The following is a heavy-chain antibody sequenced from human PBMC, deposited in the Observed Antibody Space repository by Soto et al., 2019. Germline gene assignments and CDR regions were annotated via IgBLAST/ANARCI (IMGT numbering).Heavy chain of an antibody. CDR1: GFTFSSYS. Sequence: SGGSLRLSCAASGFTFSSYSMNWVRQAPGKGLEWVSSISSSSSYIYYADSVKGRFTISRDNAKNSLYLQMNSLRAEDTAVYYCARNLAPYYYGMDAWGQGTTVTVSS. CDR2: ISSSSSYI. J-gene: IGHJ6*02. CDR3: ARNLAPYYYGMDA. V-gene: IGHV3-21*01.